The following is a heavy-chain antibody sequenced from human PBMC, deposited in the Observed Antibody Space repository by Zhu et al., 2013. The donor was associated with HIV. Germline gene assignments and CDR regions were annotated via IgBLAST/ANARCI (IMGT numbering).Heavy chain of an antibody. CDR3: ARAESADY. Sequence: QVQLVQSGAEVKKPGASVKVSCKASGYTFTAYYMHWVRQAPGQGLEWMGWINANSGGTNYVQKFQGRVTMTRDTSISTVYMELTRLRSDDTAVYYCARAESADYWGQGTLVTVSS. CDR1: GYTFTAYY. J-gene: IGHJ4*02. CDR2: INANSGGT. V-gene: IGHV1-2*02.